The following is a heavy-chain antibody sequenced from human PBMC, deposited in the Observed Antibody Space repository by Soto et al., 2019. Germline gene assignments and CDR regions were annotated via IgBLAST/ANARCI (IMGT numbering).Heavy chain of an antibody. Sequence: TSETLSLTCTVSGGSISSSSYFWGWIRQPPGKGLEWIGSIYYSGSTYYNPSLKSRGTVSVDTSKNQFSLKLSSVTAADTAVYYCARAYGLDAFDFWGQGTMVTVSS. CDR1: GGSISSSSYF. CDR2: IYYSGST. J-gene: IGHJ3*01. V-gene: IGHV4-39*01. D-gene: IGHD4-17*01. CDR3: ARAYGLDAFDF.